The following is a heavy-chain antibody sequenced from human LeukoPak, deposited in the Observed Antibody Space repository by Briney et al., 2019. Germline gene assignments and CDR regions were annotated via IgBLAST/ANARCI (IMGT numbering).Heavy chain of an antibody. V-gene: IGHV3-74*01. CDR2: IKSDGST. Sequence: GGSLRLSCAASGFSFSGAWMHWVRQAPGKGLVWVSIIKSDGSTIYADSVKGRFTISRDNAKSTVYLQMDSLRAEDTAVYYCARDYYYSVDYWGQGTLVTVSS. CDR3: ARDYYYSVDY. J-gene: IGHJ4*02. D-gene: IGHD3-22*01. CDR1: GFSFSGAW.